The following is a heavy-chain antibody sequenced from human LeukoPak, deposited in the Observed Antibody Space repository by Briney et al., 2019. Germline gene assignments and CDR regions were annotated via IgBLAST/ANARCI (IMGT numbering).Heavy chain of an antibody. CDR3: ASRWLRRDAFDI. Sequence: GESLKISCKGSGDSFTSYWIGWVRQMPGKGLEWMGIIYPGDSDTRYSPSFRGQVTISANKSISTAYLQWSSLKASDTAMYYCASRWLRRDAFDIWGQGTLVTVSS. CDR1: GDSFTSYW. J-gene: IGHJ3*02. D-gene: IGHD5-24*01. V-gene: IGHV5-51*01. CDR2: IYPGDSDT.